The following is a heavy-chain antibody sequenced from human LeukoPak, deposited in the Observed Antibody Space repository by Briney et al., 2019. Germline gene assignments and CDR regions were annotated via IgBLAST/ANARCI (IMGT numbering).Heavy chain of an antibody. J-gene: IGHJ3*02. CDR2: IYYSGST. D-gene: IGHD3-22*01. CDR1: GGSISSYY. Sequence: PSETLSLTCTVSGGSISSYYWSWIRQPPGKGLEWIGYIYYSGSTNYNPSLKSRVTLSVDTSKNQFSLKLSSVTAADTAVYYCAREGYYDTSASGAFDIWGQGTMVTVSS. V-gene: IGHV4-59*12. CDR3: AREGYYDTSASGAFDI.